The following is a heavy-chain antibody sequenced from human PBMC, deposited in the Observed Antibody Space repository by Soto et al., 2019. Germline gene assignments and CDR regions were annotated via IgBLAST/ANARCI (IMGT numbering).Heavy chain of an antibody. CDR2: LIPILGIA. V-gene: IGHV1-69*02. J-gene: IGHJ4*02. CDR1: GGTFSSYT. CDR3: ASPTDGDYFDY. Sequence: SVKVSCKASGGTFSSYTISWVRQAPGQGLEWMGRLIPILGIANYAQKFQGRVTITADKSTSTAYMELSSLRSEDTAVYYCASPTDGDYFDYWGQGTLVTVSS. D-gene: IGHD1-1*01.